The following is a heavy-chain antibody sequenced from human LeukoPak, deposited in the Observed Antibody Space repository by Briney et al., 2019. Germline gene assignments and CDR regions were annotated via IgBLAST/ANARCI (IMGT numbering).Heavy chain of an antibody. CDR1: GFTLTNYA. J-gene: IGHJ3*02. Sequence: GGSLRLSCAASGFTLTNYAMHWVRQRAGEGLEWVSALGTAGDTFYPGSVKGRFTISRDNAKKSLYLQVNSLRAEDTAVYYCARVYSSSSGKNAFDIWGQGTMVTVSS. V-gene: IGHV3-13*01. D-gene: IGHD6-6*01. CDR2: LGTAGDT. CDR3: ARVYSSSSGKNAFDI.